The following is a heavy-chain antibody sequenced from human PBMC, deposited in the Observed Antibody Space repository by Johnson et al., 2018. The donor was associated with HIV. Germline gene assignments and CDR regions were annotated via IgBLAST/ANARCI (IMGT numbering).Heavy chain of an antibody. J-gene: IGHJ3*02. Sequence: VQLVDSGGGLMQPGGSLRLSCAASALIVSTNYISWVRQAPGKGLVWISVIYIGVDTSYADSMRRRFTISRDSANNTVYLQMNSLRAEETAVYFCAGPYNWRNDYGAFDIWGQGTMVTVSS. D-gene: IGHD1-20*01. V-gene: IGHV3-53*01. CDR3: AGPYNWRNDYGAFDI. CDR1: ALIVSTNY. CDR2: IYIGVDT.